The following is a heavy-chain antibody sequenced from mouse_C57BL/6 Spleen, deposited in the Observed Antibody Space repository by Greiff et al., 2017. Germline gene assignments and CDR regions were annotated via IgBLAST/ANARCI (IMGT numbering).Heavy chain of an antibody. CDR3: ARRDYGSLSYWYFDV. CDR2: IDPNSGGT. J-gene: IGHJ1*03. CDR1: GYTFTSYW. V-gene: IGHV1-72*01. Sequence: QVQLQQPGAELVKPGASVKLSCKASGYTFTSYWMHWVKQRPGRGLEWIGRIDPNSGGTKYNEKFKSKATLTVDKPSITAYMQLSSLTSEDSAVYYCARRDYGSLSYWYFDVWGTGTTVTVSS. D-gene: IGHD1-1*01.